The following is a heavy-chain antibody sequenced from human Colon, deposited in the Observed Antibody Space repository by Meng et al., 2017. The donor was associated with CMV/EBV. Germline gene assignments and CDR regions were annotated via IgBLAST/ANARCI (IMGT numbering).Heavy chain of an antibody. V-gene: IGHV4-59*11. D-gene: IGHD1/OR15-1a*01. CDR1: GDSIRSHY. CDR2: IYYSGSA. CDR3: ARGIGHASNNTHDY. Sequence: SQTLSLTCTVSGDSIRSHYWSWIRQPPGKGLEWMGYIYYSGSATYSPSLRSRITISVDTSKNQFSLNLRSVTAADTAMYFCARGIGHASNNTHDYWGQGTLVTVSS. J-gene: IGHJ4*02.